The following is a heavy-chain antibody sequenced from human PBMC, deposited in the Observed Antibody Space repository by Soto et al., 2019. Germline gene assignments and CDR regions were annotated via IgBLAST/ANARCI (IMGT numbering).Heavy chain of an antibody. CDR3: ARVAMENYHDMWSGSTSSALDV. V-gene: IGHV4-59*13. J-gene: IGHJ6*02. Sequence: KASETLSLTCKVSGGSMRGYSWSWIRRTPGEGLEWIGYVSHSGRTDYSPSLKNRVTISLDMSKNHFALHVNSVDPADTAVYYCARVAMENYHDMWSGSTSSALDVWGQGTTVTVS. CDR2: VSHSGRT. D-gene: IGHD3-3*01. CDR1: GGSMRGYS.